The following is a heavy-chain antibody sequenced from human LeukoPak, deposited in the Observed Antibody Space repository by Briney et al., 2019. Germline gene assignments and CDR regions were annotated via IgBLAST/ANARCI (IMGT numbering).Heavy chain of an antibody. J-gene: IGHJ4*02. CDR3: ARAQYSYYDY. V-gene: IGHV3-48*04. Sequence: PGGSLRLSCAASGXTFSSYAMNWVRQAPGKGLEWVSYISSGSTTRYYADSVKGRFTISRDNAKNSLYLQMNSLRAEDTAVYYCARAQYSYYDYWGQGTLVTVSS. CDR1: GXTFSSYA. CDR2: ISSGSTTR. D-gene: IGHD4-11*01.